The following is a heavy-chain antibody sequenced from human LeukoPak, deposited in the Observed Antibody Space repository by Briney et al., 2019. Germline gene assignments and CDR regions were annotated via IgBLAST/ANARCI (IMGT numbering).Heavy chain of an antibody. D-gene: IGHD6-13*01. CDR1: GYTFTRYY. CDR3: ARVLKSLVQRSGFDY. V-gene: IGHV1-46*01. Sequence: ASVKVSCKASGYTFTRYYMHWVRQAPGQGLEWMGILDPSGGSTSYAQKFQGRVTMSRDTSTSTVYMELSSLRSEDTAVYCCARVLKSLVQRSGFDYWGQGTLVTVSS. J-gene: IGHJ4*02. CDR2: LDPSGGST.